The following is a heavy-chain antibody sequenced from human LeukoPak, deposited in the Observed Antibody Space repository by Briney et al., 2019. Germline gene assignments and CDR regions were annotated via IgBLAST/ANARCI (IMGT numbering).Heavy chain of an antibody. D-gene: IGHD3-10*01. V-gene: IGHV3-7*01. CDR3: ARDLSSSVDS. Sequence: GGSLRLSCAASGFTFGDWWMNWVRQAPGRGLEWVANINRVGSQASHVDSVRGRFTISRDNAKNSLYLQMNSLRAEDTAVYYCARDLSSSVDSWGQGTLVTVSS. CDR1: GFTFGDWW. J-gene: IGHJ4*02. CDR2: INRVGSQA.